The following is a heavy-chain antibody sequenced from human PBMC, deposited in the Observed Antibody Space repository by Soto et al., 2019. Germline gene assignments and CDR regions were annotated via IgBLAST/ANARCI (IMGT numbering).Heavy chain of an antibody. V-gene: IGHV1-3*01. Sequence: ASVKVSCKASGYTFTSYAMHWVRQAPGQRLEWMGWINAGNGNTKYSQKFQGRVTITRDTSASTAYMELSSLRSEDTAVYYCARWGYVWGSYRPFDYWGQGTLVNVSS. CDR3: ARWGYVWGSYRPFDY. J-gene: IGHJ4*02. CDR2: INAGNGNT. CDR1: GYTFTSYA. D-gene: IGHD3-16*01.